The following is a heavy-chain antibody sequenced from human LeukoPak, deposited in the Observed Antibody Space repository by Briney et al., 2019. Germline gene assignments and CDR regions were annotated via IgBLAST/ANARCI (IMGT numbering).Heavy chain of an antibody. CDR3: ARVGVNDYDSSGSFDY. D-gene: IGHD3-22*01. V-gene: IGHV4-4*07. J-gene: IGHJ4*02. Sequence: SETLSLTCTVSGGSISSYYWSWIRQPAGKGLEWIGRIYTSGSTNYNPSLKSRVTMSVDTSKNQFSLKLSSVTAADTAVYYCARVGVNDYDSSGSFDYWGQGTLVTVSS. CDR2: IYTSGST. CDR1: GGSISSYY.